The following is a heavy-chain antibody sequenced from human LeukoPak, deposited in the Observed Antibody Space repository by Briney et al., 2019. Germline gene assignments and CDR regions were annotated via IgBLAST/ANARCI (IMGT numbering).Heavy chain of an antibody. CDR1: GFDFSAFG. V-gene: IGHV3-30*18. Sequence: EGSLRLSCAASGFDFSAFGMNWVRQAPGKGLEWVAVISYDGSQKYYADSVKGRFTISRDNSKNTVYLQMNSLSAEDTAVYYCAKDNGSPSLVVVLVATAPDYWGQGTLVTVSS. CDR2: ISYDGSQK. J-gene: IGHJ4*02. CDR3: AKDNGSPSLVVVLVATAPDY. D-gene: IGHD2-15*01.